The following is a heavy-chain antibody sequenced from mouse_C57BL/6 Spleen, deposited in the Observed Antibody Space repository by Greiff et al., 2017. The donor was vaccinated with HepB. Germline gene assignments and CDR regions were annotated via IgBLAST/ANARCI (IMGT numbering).Heavy chain of an antibody. D-gene: IGHD2-2*01. Sequence: QVQLQQSGTELVKPGASVKLSCKASGYTFTSYWMHWVKQRPGQGLEWIGNINPSNGGTNYNEKFKSKATLTVDKSSSTAYMQLSSLTSEDSAVYYCARGGRVTSRFAYWGQGTLVTVSA. CDR1: GYTFTSYW. CDR2: INPSNGGT. CDR3: ARGGRVTSRFAY. V-gene: IGHV1-53*01. J-gene: IGHJ3*01.